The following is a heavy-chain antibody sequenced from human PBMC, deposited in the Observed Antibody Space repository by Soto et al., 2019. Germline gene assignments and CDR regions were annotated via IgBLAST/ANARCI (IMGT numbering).Heavy chain of an antibody. CDR2: ISYDGSNK. J-gene: IGHJ6*02. CDR1: GFTFSSYA. Sequence: QVQLVESGGGVVQPGRSLRLSCAASGFTFSSYAMHWVRQAPGKGLEWVAVISYDGSNKYYADSVKGRFTISRDNSKNTLHLQMNSLRAEDTAVYYCARTPGYCSGGSCLGNYYYYGMDVWGQGTTVTVSS. V-gene: IGHV3-30-3*01. CDR3: ARTPGYCSGGSCLGNYYYYGMDV. D-gene: IGHD2-15*01.